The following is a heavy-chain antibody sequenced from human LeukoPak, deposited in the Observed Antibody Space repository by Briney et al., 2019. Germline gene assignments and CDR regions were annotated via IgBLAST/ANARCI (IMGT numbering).Heavy chain of an antibody. J-gene: IGHJ4*02. CDR2: ISAYNGNT. D-gene: IGHD3-22*01. V-gene: IGHV1-18*01. CDR3: ARKDSSGSKYYFDY. Sequence: ASVKVSCKASGYTFTSHGISWVRQAPGQGLEWMGWISAYNGNTNYAQKLQGRVTMTTDTSTSTAYMELRSLRSDDTAVYYCARKDSSGSKYYFDYWGQGTLVTVSS. CDR1: GYTFTSHG.